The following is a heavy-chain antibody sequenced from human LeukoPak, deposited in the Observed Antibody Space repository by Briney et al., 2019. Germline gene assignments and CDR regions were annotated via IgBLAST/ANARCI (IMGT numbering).Heavy chain of an antibody. Sequence: GASVKVSCKASGYTFSTYGISWVRQAPGQGLEWMGWINPNSGGTNYAQKFQGRVTMTRDASISTAYMELSRLRSDDTAVYYCARDPGPITMVRERNYYYYYMDVWGKGTTVTISS. CDR1: GYTFSTYG. CDR3: ARDPGPITMVRERNYYYYYMDV. V-gene: IGHV1-2*02. J-gene: IGHJ6*03. CDR2: INPNSGGT. D-gene: IGHD3-10*01.